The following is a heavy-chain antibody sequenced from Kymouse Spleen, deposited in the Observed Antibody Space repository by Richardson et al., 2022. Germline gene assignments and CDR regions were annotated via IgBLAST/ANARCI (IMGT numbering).Heavy chain of an antibody. CDR3: ARGPSSSWYWFDP. V-gene: IGHV4-34*01. J-gene: IGHJ5*02. Sequence: QVQLQQWGAGLLKPSETLSLTCAVYGGSFSGYYWSWIRQPPGKGLEWIGEINHSGSTNYNPSLKSRVTISVDTSKNQFSLKLSSVTAADTAVYYCARGPSSSWYWFDPWGQGTLVTVSS. CDR2: INHSGST. D-gene: IGHD6-13*01. CDR1: GGSFSGYY.